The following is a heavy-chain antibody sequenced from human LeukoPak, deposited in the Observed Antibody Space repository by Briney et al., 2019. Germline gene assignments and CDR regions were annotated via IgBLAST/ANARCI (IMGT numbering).Heavy chain of an antibody. CDR1: GFSFSGHW. Sequence: GGSLRLSCVASGFSFSGHWMNWVRQPPGQGLEWVANIKPDGSEKYYVDSVKGRFTISRDDAKRSLDLQMDSLRAEDTAIYYCAYRNSLDYWGQGTLVTVSS. CDR3: AYRNSLDY. V-gene: IGHV3-7*02. CDR2: IKPDGSEK. D-gene: IGHD1-26*01. J-gene: IGHJ4*02.